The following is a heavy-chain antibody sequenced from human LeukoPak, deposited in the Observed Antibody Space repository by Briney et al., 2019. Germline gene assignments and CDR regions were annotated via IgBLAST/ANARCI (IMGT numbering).Heavy chain of an antibody. D-gene: IGHD7-27*01. CDR3: ARYSNSGGDY. V-gene: IGHV1-2*02. Sequence: ASVKVSCKASGYTFTSYDIHWVRQAPGQGLEWMGWINPNNGGTNYAQTFQGRVTMTRDTSISTASMELSRLRSDDSAVYFCARYSNSGGDYWGQGSLVTVSS. J-gene: IGHJ4*02. CDR2: INPNNGGT. CDR1: GYTFTSYD.